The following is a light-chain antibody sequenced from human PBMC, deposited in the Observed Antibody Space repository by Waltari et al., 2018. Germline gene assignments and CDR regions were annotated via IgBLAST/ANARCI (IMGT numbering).Light chain of an antibody. CDR1: QSVLYSSNNKNY. Sequence: DIVMTQSPDSLAVSLDERATINCKSSQSVLYSSNNKNYLAWYQQKPGQPPKLLIYWASTRRSGVPERVSGSGSGTDFTLTISSLQAEDVAVYYCQQYYATPWTFGPGTKVEIK. V-gene: IGKV4-1*01. CDR3: QQYYATPWT. J-gene: IGKJ1*01. CDR2: WAS.